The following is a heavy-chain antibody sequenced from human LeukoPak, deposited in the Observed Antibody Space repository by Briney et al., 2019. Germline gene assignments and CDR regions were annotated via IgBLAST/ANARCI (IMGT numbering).Heavy chain of an antibody. Sequence: SETLSLTCTVSGGSISSSSYYWGWIRQPPGKGLEWIGSIYYSGSTYYNPSLKSRVTISVDTSKNQFSLKLSSVTAADTAVYYCARVSVWGSYRLNWFDPWGQGTLVTVSS. V-gene: IGHV4-39*07. CDR1: GGSISSSSYY. D-gene: IGHD3-16*02. J-gene: IGHJ5*02. CDR3: ARVSVWGSYRLNWFDP. CDR2: IYYSGST.